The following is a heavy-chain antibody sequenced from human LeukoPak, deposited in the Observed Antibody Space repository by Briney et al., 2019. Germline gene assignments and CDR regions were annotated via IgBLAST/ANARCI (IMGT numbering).Heavy chain of an antibody. D-gene: IGHD1-26*01. V-gene: IGHV4-59*02. CDR2: LSHSGSS. Sequence: PSESLSLTCTVSGGSVSSYYWSWIRRPPGRGLEWIAYLSHSGSSDSNPSLTSRVTTLVDTSKNQFSLKLTSVTAADTAVYYCARRLNSGSYSLDAFDIWGQGTMVTVSS. J-gene: IGHJ3*02. CDR1: GGSVSSYY. CDR3: ARRLNSGSYSLDAFDI.